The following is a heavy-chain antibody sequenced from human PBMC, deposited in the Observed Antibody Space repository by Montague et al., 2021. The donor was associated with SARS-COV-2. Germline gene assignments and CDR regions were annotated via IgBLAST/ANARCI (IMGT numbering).Heavy chain of an antibody. Sequence: SETLSLTCTVSGGSISSSYYHWGWIRQPPGKGLEWIGTIYSSGSTYYNPSLKSRVTISVDTSKNQFSLKLTSVTAADTAVYYCTRLLYGSYYLYFDSWGQGTLVTVSS. CDR3: TRLLYGSYYLYFDS. CDR1: GGSISSSYYH. J-gene: IGHJ4*02. V-gene: IGHV4-39*01. D-gene: IGHD1-26*01. CDR2: IYSSGST.